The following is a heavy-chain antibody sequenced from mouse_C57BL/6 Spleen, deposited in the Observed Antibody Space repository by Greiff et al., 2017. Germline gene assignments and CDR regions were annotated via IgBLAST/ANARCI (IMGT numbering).Heavy chain of an antibody. Sequence: EVKLQESGPGLVKPSQSLSLTCSVTGYSITSGYYWNWIRQFPGNKLEWMGYISYDGSNNYNPSLKNRISITRDTSKNQFFLKLNSVTTEDTATYYCARGGLLRSYAMDYWGQGTSVTVSS. V-gene: IGHV3-6*01. CDR3: ARGGLLRSYAMDY. CDR2: ISYDGSN. CDR1: GYSITSGYY. D-gene: IGHD1-1*01. J-gene: IGHJ4*01.